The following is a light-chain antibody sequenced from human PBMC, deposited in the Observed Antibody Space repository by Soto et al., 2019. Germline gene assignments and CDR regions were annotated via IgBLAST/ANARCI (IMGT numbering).Light chain of an antibody. J-gene: IGKJ2*01. CDR2: GAS. CDR1: QSISSY. Sequence: DIQMTQSPSSLSASVGDRVTITCRASQSISSYLNWYQQKPGKAPKLLIYGASSLQSGVPSRFSGSGFGTDFSLTISSLQPEDFATYYWQQSYNSPLTFGQGTKLEIK. CDR3: QQSYNSPLT. V-gene: IGKV1-39*01.